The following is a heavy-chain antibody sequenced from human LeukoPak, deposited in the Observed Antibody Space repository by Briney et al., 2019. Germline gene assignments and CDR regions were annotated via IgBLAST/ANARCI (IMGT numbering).Heavy chain of an antibody. J-gene: IGHJ4*02. Sequence: SGGTLRLSCAASGFTLRSYGMSWVRQAPGKGLEWVSTISGSGVNTDYADSVKGRFTISSDNSKNTLYLQMNSLRAEDTAVYYRAKAIVVLISGQLWDYWGQGTLVTVSS. CDR1: GFTLRSYG. CDR2: ISGSGVNT. D-gene: IGHD3-22*01. CDR3: AKAIVVLISGQLWDY. V-gene: IGHV3-23*01.